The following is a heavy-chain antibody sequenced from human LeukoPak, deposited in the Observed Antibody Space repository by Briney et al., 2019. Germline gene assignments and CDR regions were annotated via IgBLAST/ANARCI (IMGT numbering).Heavy chain of an antibody. J-gene: IGHJ5*02. Sequence: PSETLSLTCAVSGGSISSISSNNWAWIRQPPGKGLELIAAIHYSGSTYYNPSFMSRVTISVDTSKNQFSLKLRSLTATDTAVYYCARLPNGYPNWFDTWGQGILVTVSS. V-gene: IGHV4-39*01. CDR3: ARLPNGYPNWFDT. CDR2: IHYSGST. CDR1: GGSISSISSNN. D-gene: IGHD5-18*01.